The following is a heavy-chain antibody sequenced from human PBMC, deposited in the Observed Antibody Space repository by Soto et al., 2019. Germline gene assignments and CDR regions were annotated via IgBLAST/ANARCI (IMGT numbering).Heavy chain of an antibody. D-gene: IGHD1-26*01. CDR1: GYTFASYA. CDR2: INAGNGNT. J-gene: IGHJ2*01. Sequence: ASVKVSCKASGYTFASYAMHWVRQAPGQRLEWMGWINAGNGNTKYSQKFQGRVTITRDTSASTAYMELSSLRSEDTAVYYCARGGSLYWYFDLWGRGTLVTVSS. CDR3: ARGGSLYWYFDL. V-gene: IGHV1-3*01.